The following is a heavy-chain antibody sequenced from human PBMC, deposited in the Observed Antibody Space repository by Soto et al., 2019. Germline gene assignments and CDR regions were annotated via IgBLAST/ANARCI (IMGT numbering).Heavy chain of an antibody. D-gene: IGHD5-18*01. Sequence: PVGSLRLSCAASVFTFSSYGMHCVRHSPGKWLEWVAVIWYDGNNKYYADSVKGRFTISRDNSNNTLYVQMTSLRAEDTAVYSCARGIHPLSDQWGQGTLVTVSS. CDR2: IWYDGNNK. CDR3: ARGIHPLSDQ. V-gene: IGHV3-33*01. J-gene: IGHJ4*02. CDR1: VFTFSSYG.